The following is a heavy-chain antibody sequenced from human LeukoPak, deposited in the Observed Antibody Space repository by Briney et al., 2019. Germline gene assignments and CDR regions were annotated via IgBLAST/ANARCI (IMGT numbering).Heavy chain of an antibody. J-gene: IGHJ4*02. CDR2: IWYDGSIK. CDR1: GFTFSGYG. V-gene: IGHV3-33*01. CDR3: ARVWRGHYFDY. D-gene: IGHD3-3*01. Sequence: GGSLRLSCAASGFTFSGYGMHWVRQAPGRGLEWVALIWYDGSIKYYADSVKGRFTISRDNSKNTLYLQMNSLRAEDTAVYYCARVWRGHYFDYWGQGTLVTVSS.